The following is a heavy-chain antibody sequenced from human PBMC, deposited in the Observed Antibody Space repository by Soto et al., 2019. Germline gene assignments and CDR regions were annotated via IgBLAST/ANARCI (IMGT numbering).Heavy chain of an antibody. Sequence: QVQLVQSGAEVKKPGSSVKVSCKASGGTFSSYAISWVRQAPGQGLEWMGGIIPIFGTANYAQKFQGRVTITADESTSTAYMELSSLRSEDTAVYYCARDKVTMVRGVYYYYYYGMDVWGQGTTVTVSS. V-gene: IGHV1-69*01. CDR2: IIPIFGTA. CDR1: GGTFSSYA. D-gene: IGHD3-10*01. CDR3: ARDKVTMVRGVYYYYYYGMDV. J-gene: IGHJ6*02.